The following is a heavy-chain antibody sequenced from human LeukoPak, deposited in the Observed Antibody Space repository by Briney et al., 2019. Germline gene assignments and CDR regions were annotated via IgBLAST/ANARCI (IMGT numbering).Heavy chain of an antibody. D-gene: IGHD3-3*01. Sequence: SVKVSCKASGGTFSSYAISWVRQAPGQGLEWMGGIIPIFGTANYAQKFQGRVTITADESTSTAYMELSSLRSEDTAVYYCVRDLSGITIFGVVIKDNWFDPWGQGTLVTVSS. J-gene: IGHJ5*02. CDR2: IIPIFGTA. CDR1: GGTFSSYA. CDR3: VRDLSGITIFGVVIKDNWFDP. V-gene: IGHV1-69*13.